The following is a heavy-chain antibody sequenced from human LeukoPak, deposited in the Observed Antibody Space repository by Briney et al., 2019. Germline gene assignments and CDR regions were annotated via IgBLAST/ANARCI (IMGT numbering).Heavy chain of an antibody. Sequence: SETLSLTCTVSGGSISSSSYYWGWIRQPPGKGLEWIGSIYYSGGTYYNPSLKSRVTISVDTSKNQFSLKLSSVTAADTAVYYCARDRKQQLVWGQGTLVTVSS. V-gene: IGHV4-39*07. CDR2: IYYSGGT. J-gene: IGHJ4*02. CDR3: ARDRKQQLV. D-gene: IGHD6-13*01. CDR1: GGSISSSSYY.